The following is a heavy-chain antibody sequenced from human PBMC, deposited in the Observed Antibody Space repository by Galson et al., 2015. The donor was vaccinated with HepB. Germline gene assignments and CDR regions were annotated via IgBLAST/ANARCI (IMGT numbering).Heavy chain of an antibody. CDR2: IRSKAYGGTT. CDR1: GFTFGDYA. J-gene: IGHJ4*02. D-gene: IGHD1-20*01. Sequence: SLRLSCAASGFTFGDYAMSWFRQAPGKGLEWVGFIRSKAYGGTTEYAASVKGRFTISRDDSKSIAYLQMNSLKTEDTAVYYCTRDTRNWNDDEVGGYWGQGTLVTVSS. CDR3: TRDTRNWNDDEVGGY. V-gene: IGHV3-49*03.